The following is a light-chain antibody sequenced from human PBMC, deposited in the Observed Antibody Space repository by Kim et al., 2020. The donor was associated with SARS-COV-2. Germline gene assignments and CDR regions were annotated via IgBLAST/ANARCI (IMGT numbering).Light chain of an antibody. CDR2: GAS. V-gene: IGKV3-20*01. CDR1: QSVSSSY. CDR3: QQYGSSPPLYT. J-gene: IGKJ2*01. Sequence: EIVLTQSPGTLSLSPGERATLSCRASQSVSSSYLAWYQQKPGQATRLLIYGASSRATGIPDMFSGSGSGTDFTLTISRLEPEDFAVYYCQQYGSSPPLYTFGQGTKLEI.